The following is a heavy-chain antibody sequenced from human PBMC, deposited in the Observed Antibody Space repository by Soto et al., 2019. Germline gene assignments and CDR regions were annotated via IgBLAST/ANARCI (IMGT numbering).Heavy chain of an antibody. J-gene: IGHJ6*02. Sequence: QVQLQQWGAGLLKPSETLSLTCAVYGGSFSGYYWSWIRQPPGKGLEWIGEINHSGSTNYNPSLKSRVTISVDTSKNQFSLKLSSVTAADTAVYYCAGWILQVPTYGMDVWGQGTTVTVSS. V-gene: IGHV4-34*01. D-gene: IGHD1-1*01. CDR3: AGWILQVPTYGMDV. CDR1: GGSFSGYY. CDR2: INHSGST.